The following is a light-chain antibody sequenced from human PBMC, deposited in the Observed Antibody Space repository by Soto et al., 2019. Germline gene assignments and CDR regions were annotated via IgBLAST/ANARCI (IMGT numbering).Light chain of an antibody. V-gene: IGKV3-15*01. CDR2: GAS. CDR3: QQYNNWPLT. J-gene: IGKJ4*01. CDR1: QTVDRN. Sequence: EIVMTQSPVTLSVSPGDGATLSCRASQTVDRNLAWYQKKPGQAPRLLIFGASTRVTGIPARFSGSGSGTEFTLIISSLQSEDFAVYYCQQYNNWPLTFGGGTKVEIK.